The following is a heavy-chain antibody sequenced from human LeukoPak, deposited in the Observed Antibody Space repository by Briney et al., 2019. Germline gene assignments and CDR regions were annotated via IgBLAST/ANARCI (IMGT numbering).Heavy chain of an antibody. J-gene: IGHJ6*03. D-gene: IGHD6-19*01. CDR1: GYTFTSYD. Sequence: GASVKVSCKASGYTFTSYDINWVRQATGQGLEWMGWMNPNSGNTGYAQKFQGRVTMTRNTSISTAYMELSSLRSEDTAVYYCARSLEWLGSYYYYYMDVWGKGTTVTVSS. CDR3: ARSLEWLGSYYYYYMDV. CDR2: MNPNSGNT. V-gene: IGHV1-8*01.